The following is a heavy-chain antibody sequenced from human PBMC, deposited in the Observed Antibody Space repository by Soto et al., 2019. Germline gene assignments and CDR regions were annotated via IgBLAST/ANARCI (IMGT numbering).Heavy chain of an antibody. CDR1: GGSISGSY. Sequence: LSLTCSVSGGSISGSYWSWTRQSPGKGLEWLGYVYYTGSTNYSPSLRSRVSISVDTSKNEFSLRLSSVTAADTAVYFCARSVAVPGAHIDYWGQGTQVTVSS. V-gene: IGHV4-59*01. CDR3: ARSVAVPGAHIDY. J-gene: IGHJ4*02. D-gene: IGHD6-19*01. CDR2: VYYTGST.